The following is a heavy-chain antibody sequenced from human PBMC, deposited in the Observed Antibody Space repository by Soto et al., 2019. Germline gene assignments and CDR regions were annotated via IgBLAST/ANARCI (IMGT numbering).Heavy chain of an antibody. D-gene: IGHD6-13*01. CDR1: GFTFSSYS. CDR3: ARHPERIAQIGWFDP. Sequence: EVQLVESGGGLVQPGGSLRLSCAASGFTFSSYSMNWVRQAPGKGLEWVSYISSSRSTIYYADSVKGRFTISRDNAKISLYLQMNSLRAEDTAVYYCARHPERIAQIGWFDPWGQGTLVTVSS. J-gene: IGHJ5*02. V-gene: IGHV3-48*01. CDR2: ISSSRSTI.